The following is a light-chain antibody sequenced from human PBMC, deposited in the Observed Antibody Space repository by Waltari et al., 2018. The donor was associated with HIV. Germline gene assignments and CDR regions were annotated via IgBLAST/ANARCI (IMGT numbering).Light chain of an antibody. CDR1: SSDVGSYTL. V-gene: IGLV2-23*01. J-gene: IGLJ3*02. Sequence: QSALTQPASVSGSPGASITISCTGSSSDVGSYTLVSWYQQHPGKAPKLMIFDGINRPSGVSNRFSGSKSGNTASLTISGLQAEDEADYYCCSYAGSSNWVFGGVTKLTVL. CDR2: DGI. CDR3: CSYAGSSNWV.